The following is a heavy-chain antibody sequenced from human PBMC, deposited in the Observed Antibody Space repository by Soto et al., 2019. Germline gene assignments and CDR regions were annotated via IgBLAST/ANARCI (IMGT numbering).Heavy chain of an antibody. CDR3: ARDPAP. V-gene: IGHV4-31*01. J-gene: IGHJ5*02. CDR1: GGSITRGGYY. Sequence: QVQLQESGPELVKPSETLSLTCTVSGGSITRGGYYWSWIRQHPGKGLEWIGYIYNSGTTYYNPSLKSHVTISVDTSKNQFSLKLTSVTAADTAVYYCARDPAPWGQGTLVTVSS. CDR2: IYNSGTT.